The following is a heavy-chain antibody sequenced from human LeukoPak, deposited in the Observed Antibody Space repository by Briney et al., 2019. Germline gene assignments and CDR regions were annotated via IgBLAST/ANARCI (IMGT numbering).Heavy chain of an antibody. J-gene: IGHJ4*02. CDR1: GFTVSSNY. Sequence: PGGSLRLSCVASGFTVSSNYMSWVRQAPGKGLEWVSVIYSGGSTYYADSVKGRFTISRDNSKNTLYLQMNSLRAEDTAVYYCAREANKSPFDYWGQGTLVTVSS. CDR3: AREANKSPFDY. CDR2: IYSGGST. D-gene: IGHD2-8*01. V-gene: IGHV3-53*01.